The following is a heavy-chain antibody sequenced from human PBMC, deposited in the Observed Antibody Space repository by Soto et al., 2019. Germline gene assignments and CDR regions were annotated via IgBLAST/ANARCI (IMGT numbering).Heavy chain of an antibody. CDR2: IYYSGST. J-gene: IGHJ5*02. D-gene: IGHD5-12*01. V-gene: IGHV4-31*03. Sequence: PSETLSLTCTVSGGSISSGGYYWSWIRQHPGKGLEWIGYIYYSGSTYYNPSLKRRVTISVDTSKNQFSLKLSSVTAADTAVYYFARGRVEVATIYYNWFDPWGQGTLVTVSS. CDR1: GGSISSGGYY. CDR3: ARGRVEVATIYYNWFDP.